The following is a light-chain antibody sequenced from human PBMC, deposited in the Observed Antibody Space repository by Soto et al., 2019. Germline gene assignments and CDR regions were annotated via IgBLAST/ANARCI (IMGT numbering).Light chain of an antibody. CDR2: EVT. Sequence: QSALTQPASVSGSPGQSITISCTGTSSDIGASNHASWYQHHPDKAPQLIIYEVTYRPSGVSNRFSGSKSGFTASLTISGLQAEDEADYYCNSHTTSGIRVFGTGTKVTVL. CDR1: SSDIGASNH. CDR3: NSHTTSGIRV. J-gene: IGLJ1*01. V-gene: IGLV2-14*01.